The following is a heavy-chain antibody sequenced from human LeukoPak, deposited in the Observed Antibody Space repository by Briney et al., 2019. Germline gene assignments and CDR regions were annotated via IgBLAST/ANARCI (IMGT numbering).Heavy chain of an antibody. CDR3: ARDMGNWNEVRTSTNWFDP. J-gene: IGHJ5*02. Sequence: AGGSLRLSCAASGFTFSSYGMHWVRQAPGKGLEGVAVIWYDGSNKYYADSVKGRFTISRDNSKNTLYLQMNSLRAEDTGVYYCARDMGNWNEVRTSTNWFDPWGQGTLVTVSS. V-gene: IGHV3-33*01. CDR1: GFTFSSYG. D-gene: IGHD1-1*01. CDR2: IWYDGSNK.